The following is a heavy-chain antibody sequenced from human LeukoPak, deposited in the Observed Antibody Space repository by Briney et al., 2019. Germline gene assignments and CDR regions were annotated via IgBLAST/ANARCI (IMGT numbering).Heavy chain of an antibody. CDR2: ITSSSSYI. J-gene: IGHJ4*02. CDR1: GFTFSSYS. Sequence: GGSLRLSCAASGFTFSSYSMNWVRQAPGKGLEWVSSITSSSSYIYYADSVKGRFTISRDNAKNSLYLQMNSLRAEDTAVYYCARDSPSSTSWGYWGQGTLVTVSS. D-gene: IGHD2-2*01. V-gene: IGHV3-21*01. CDR3: ARDSPSSTSWGY.